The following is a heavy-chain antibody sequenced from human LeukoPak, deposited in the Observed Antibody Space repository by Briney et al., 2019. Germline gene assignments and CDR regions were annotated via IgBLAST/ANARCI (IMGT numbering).Heavy chain of an antibody. J-gene: IGHJ4*02. D-gene: IGHD1-20*01. Sequence: SETLSLTCAVSGYSLSIGYYWGWIRQPPGKGLEWIGSIYQSGNRYEKSSLKSRLTLSVDTSKNQFSLKVTSVTAADTAVYYCARSPSRFNWNFDYWGQGILVVVSS. CDR2: IYQSGNR. CDR1: GYSLSIGYY. V-gene: IGHV4-38-2*01. CDR3: ARSPSRFNWNFDY.